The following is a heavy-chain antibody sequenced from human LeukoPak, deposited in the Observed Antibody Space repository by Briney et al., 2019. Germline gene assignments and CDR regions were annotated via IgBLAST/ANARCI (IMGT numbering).Heavy chain of an antibody. J-gene: IGHJ4*02. CDR2: ISESGGST. CDR1: GFTFRSYA. CDR3: AKFPHYDILTGYPY. D-gene: IGHD3-9*01. V-gene: IGHV3-23*01. Sequence: GGSLRLSCAASGFTFRSYAMNWVRQAPGKGLEWVSSISESGGSTYYADSVKGRFTISRDNSKNTLYLQMNSLRAEDTAVYYCAKFPHYDILTGYPYWGQGTLVTVSS.